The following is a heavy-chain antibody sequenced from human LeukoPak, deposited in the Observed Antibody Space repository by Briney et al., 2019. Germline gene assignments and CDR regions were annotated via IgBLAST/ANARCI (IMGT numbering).Heavy chain of an antibody. CDR3: TRDQTPYY. Sequence: SGGSLRLSCAASGFTVSSNYMSWVRQAPGKGLEWVSVIYRGDSTYYADSVKGRFTISRDNSKNTLYLQMNSLKTEDTAVYYCTRDQTPYYWGQGTLVTVSS. CDR2: IYRGDST. CDR1: GFTVSSNY. J-gene: IGHJ4*02. V-gene: IGHV3-53*01.